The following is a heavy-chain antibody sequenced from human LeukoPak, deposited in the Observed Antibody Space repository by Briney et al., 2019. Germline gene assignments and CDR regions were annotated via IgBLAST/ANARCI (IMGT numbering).Heavy chain of an antibody. Sequence: ETSETLSLTCTVSGASISSSTYHWGWIRQPPGKGLEWIGSTFFRGSTYYNPSLKSRVTISVDTSKNQFSLRLSSVTAADTAVYYCARGISVYSSGWYYYYGMDVWGQGTTVTVSS. J-gene: IGHJ6*02. D-gene: IGHD6-19*01. CDR1: GASISSSTYH. CDR3: ARGISVYSSGWYYYYGMDV. CDR2: TFFRGST. V-gene: IGHV4-39*01.